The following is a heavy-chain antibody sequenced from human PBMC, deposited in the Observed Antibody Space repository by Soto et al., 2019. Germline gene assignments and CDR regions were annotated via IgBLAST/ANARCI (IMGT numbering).Heavy chain of an antibody. D-gene: IGHD2-2*01. V-gene: IGHV4-39*07. CDR2: IYHSGST. J-gene: IGHJ5*02. CDR3: ERVPDR. Sequence: PSETLSLTCTVSGGSISSSSYYWGWIRQPPGKGLEWIGSIYHSGSTYYNPSLKSRVTISVDTSKNQFSLKLSSVTAADTAVYYCERVPDRWGQGLLVTAPQ. CDR1: GGSISSSSYY.